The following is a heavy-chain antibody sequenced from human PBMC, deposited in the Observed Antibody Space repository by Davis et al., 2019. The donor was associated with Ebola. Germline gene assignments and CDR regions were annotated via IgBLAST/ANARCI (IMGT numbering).Heavy chain of an antibody. CDR3: ARVCDSRDDAFDI. V-gene: IGHV3-30*03. D-gene: IGHD3-22*01. J-gene: IGHJ3*02. CDR2: VSSDGRLK. CDR1: GFTFSSHG. Sequence: GESLKISCAASGFTFSSHGMHWVRQAPGKGLEWLAVVSSDGRLKYYADPVRGRFTIPRDNSWNTLYLQMTRLRDEDTAVYYCARVCDSRDDAFDIWGLGTMVTVSS.